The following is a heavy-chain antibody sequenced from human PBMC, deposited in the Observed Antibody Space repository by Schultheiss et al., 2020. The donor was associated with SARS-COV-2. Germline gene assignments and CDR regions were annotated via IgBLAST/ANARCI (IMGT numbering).Heavy chain of an antibody. D-gene: IGHD2-2*01. CDR2: INSDGSAS. J-gene: IGHJ4*02. CDR1: GFIFRNYW. V-gene: IGHV3-74*01. CDR3: AKMSGLSLHLVVPAALHY. Sequence: GGSLRLSCAASGFIFRNYWMHWVRQIPGKGLVWVSRINSDGSASSYADSVKGRFTISRDNSKNTLYLQMNSLRAEDTAVYYCAKMSGLSLHLVVPAALHYWGQGTLVTVS.